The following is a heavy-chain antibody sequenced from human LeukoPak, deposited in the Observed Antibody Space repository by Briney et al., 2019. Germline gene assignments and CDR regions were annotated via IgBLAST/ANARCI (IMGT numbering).Heavy chain of an antibody. CDR1: GYTFTSYY. V-gene: IGHV1-46*01. Sequence: GASVKVSCKASGYTFTSYYMSWVRQAPGQGLEWMGIINPTSGSTSYAQKFQGRVTMTRDMSTSTVYMELISLRSEDTAVYYCARGFYYYYMDVWGKGTTVTISS. J-gene: IGHJ6*03. CDR3: ARGFYYYYMDV. CDR2: INPTSGST.